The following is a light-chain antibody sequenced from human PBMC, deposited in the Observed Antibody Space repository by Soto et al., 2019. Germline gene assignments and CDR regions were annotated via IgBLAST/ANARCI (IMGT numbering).Light chain of an antibody. CDR1: KLGDKY. V-gene: IGLV3-1*01. CDR3: QAWDSAVV. CDR2: QDS. J-gene: IGLJ2*01. Sequence: SSELTQPPSVSVSPGQTASITCSGDKLGDKYACWYQQKQGQSPVLVIYQDSKRPSGIPERFSGSNSGNTATLTISGTQAMDESDYYCQAWDSAVVFGGGTKLTVL.